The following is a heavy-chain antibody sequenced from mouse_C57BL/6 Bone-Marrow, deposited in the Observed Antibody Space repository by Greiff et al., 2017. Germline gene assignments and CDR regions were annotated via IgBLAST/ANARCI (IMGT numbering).Heavy chain of an antibody. V-gene: IGHV2-2*01. D-gene: IGHD1-1*01. CDR2: IWSGGST. J-gene: IGHJ4*01. CDR3: ARDPYYYGTFYYAMDY. CDR1: GFSLTSYG. Sequence: VQLQQSGPGLVQPSQSLSITCTVSGFSLTSYGVHWVRQSPGKGLAWLGVIWSGGSTDYNAAFISRLSISKDNSKSQVFFKMNSLQADDTAIYYCARDPYYYGTFYYAMDYWGQGTSVTVSS.